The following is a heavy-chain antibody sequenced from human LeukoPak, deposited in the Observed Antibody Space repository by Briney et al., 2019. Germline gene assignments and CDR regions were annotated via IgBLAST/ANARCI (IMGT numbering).Heavy chain of an antibody. CDR1: GFTFSSYW. J-gene: IGHJ3*02. V-gene: IGHV3-7*01. D-gene: IGHD4-11*01. CDR3: ARGPNDYSKNVAFDI. CDR2: IKQDGSEK. Sequence: PGGSLRLSCAASGFTFSSYWMSWVRQAPGKGLERVANIKQDGSEKYYVDSVKGRFTISRDNAKNSLYLQMNSLRAEDTAVYYCARGPNDYSKNVAFDIWGQGTMVTVSS.